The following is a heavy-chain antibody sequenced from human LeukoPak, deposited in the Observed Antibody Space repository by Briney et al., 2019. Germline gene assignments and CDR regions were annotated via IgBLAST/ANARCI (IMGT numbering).Heavy chain of an antibody. J-gene: IGHJ6*02. CDR2: IYYSGST. D-gene: IGHD5-18*01. Sequence: PSETLSLTCTVSGGSISSSSYYWGWIRQPPGKGLEWIGSIYYSGSTYYNPSLKSRVTISVDTSKNQFSLKLSSVTAADTAVYYCARDLAWIRPHNYYYGMDVWGQGTTVTVSS. CDR1: GGSISSSSYY. V-gene: IGHV4-39*07. CDR3: ARDLAWIRPHNYYYGMDV.